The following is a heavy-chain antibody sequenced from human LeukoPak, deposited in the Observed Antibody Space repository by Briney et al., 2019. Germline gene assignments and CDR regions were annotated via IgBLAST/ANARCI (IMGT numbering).Heavy chain of an antibody. CDR1: GYTLTELS. Sequence: ASVKVSCKVSGYTLTELSMHWVRQAPGKGLEWMGGFDPEDGETIYAQKFQGRATMTEDTSTDTAYMELSSLRSEDTAVYYCATGANAAKNYYYGMDVWGQGTTVTVSS. V-gene: IGHV1-24*01. J-gene: IGHJ6*02. CDR3: ATGANAAKNYYYGMDV. CDR2: FDPEDGET. D-gene: IGHD6-25*01.